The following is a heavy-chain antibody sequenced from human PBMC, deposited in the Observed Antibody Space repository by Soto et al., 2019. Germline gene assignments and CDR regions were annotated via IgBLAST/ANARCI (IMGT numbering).Heavy chain of an antibody. D-gene: IGHD3-3*01. V-gene: IGHV3-21*01. CDR1: GFTFSNYA. CDR2: ISSSSSYI. J-gene: IGHJ4*02. CDR3: ARDIRTIFGVVIPDPGFDY. Sequence: PGGSLRLSCAASGFTFSNYAMSWVRQAPGKGLEWVSSISSSSSYIYYADSVKGRFTISRDNAKNSLYLQMNSLRAEDTAVYYCARDIRTIFGVVIPDPGFDYWGQGTLVTVSS.